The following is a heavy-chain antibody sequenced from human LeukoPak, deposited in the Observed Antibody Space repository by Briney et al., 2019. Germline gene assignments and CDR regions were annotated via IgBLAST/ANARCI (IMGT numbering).Heavy chain of an antibody. Sequence: GGSLRLSCAASGFTFSDYYMSWIRQAPGKGLEWVSYISSSSSYTNYADSVKGRFTISRDNAKNSLYLQMNSLRAEDTAVYYCATRGRDGYNYVDYWGQGTLVTVSS. D-gene: IGHD5-24*01. CDR1: GFTFSDYY. CDR3: ATRGRDGYNYVDY. V-gene: IGHV3-11*03. CDR2: ISSSSSYT. J-gene: IGHJ4*02.